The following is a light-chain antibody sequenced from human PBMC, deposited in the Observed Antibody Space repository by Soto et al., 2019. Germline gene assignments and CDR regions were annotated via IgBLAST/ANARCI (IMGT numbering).Light chain of an antibody. J-gene: IGKJ4*01. V-gene: IGKV1-33*01. CDR2: DAS. CDR1: QDISNY. CDR3: QQYEDLTLT. Sequence: DIQMTQSPSSLSASVGDRVTITCQASQDISNYLNWYQQKPGKAPKLLIFDASNVETGVPSRFSGSGSGTDFTFTIHSLQPEDAATYYCQQYEDLTLTFGGGTKVDIK.